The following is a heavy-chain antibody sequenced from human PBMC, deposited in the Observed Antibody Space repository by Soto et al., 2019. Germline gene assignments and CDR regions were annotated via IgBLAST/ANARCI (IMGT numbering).Heavy chain of an antibody. CDR3: AIEPGSVGIDP. J-gene: IGHJ5*02. V-gene: IGHV4-39*02. CDR2: IYYSGST. CDR1: GGSISGSSYY. Sequence: SETLSLTCTVSGGSISGSSYYWGWIRQPPGKGLEWIGSIYYSGSTYYNPSLKSRVTISVDTSKNQFSLKLSSVTAADTAVYYCAIEPGSVGIDPWGQGTLVTVSS. D-gene: IGHD2-15*01.